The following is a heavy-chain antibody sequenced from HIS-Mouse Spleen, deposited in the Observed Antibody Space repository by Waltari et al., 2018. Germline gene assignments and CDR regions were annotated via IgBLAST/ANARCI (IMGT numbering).Heavy chain of an antibody. D-gene: IGHD6-13*01. Sequence: QLQLQESGPGLVKPSETLSLTCTVAVGSISRSSYYWGWIRQPPGKGLGWIGSNYYSGSTYYNPSLKSRVTISVDTSKNQFSLKLSSVTAADTAVYYCAREIPYSSSWYDWYFDLWGRGTLVTVSS. CDR2: NYYSGST. CDR3: AREIPYSSSWYDWYFDL. J-gene: IGHJ2*01. V-gene: IGHV4-39*07. CDR1: VGSISRSSYY.